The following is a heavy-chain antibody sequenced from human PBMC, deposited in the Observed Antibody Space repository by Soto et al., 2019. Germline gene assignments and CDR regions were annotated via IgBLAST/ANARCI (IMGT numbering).Heavy chain of an antibody. CDR1: GFTFSSYG. J-gene: IGHJ4*02. V-gene: IGHV3-48*01. Sequence: EVQLVESGGGLVQPGGSLRLSCAASGFTFSSYGMNWVRQAPGNGLEWVSYISISSTNIHYADSVKGRFTISRDNAKNSLYLQMNGLGAEDTAVYYCARGAAGNAYYWGQGILVTVSS. CDR2: ISISSTNI. D-gene: IGHD6-13*01. CDR3: ARGAAGNAYY.